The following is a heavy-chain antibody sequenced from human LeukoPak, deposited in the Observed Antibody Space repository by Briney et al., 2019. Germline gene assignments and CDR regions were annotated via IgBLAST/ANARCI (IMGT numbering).Heavy chain of an antibody. Sequence: SGPTLVNPTQTLTLTCTFSGFSVSTSGVGGGWIRQPSGKALEWLALIYWNDDKRYSPSLKSRRTITKDPSQNPVVLTMTNMDPVDTATYYCAHRYRRGGSCLDAFDIWGQGTMVTVSP. J-gene: IGHJ3*02. CDR3: AHRYRRGGSCLDAFDI. CDR2: IYWNDDK. CDR1: GFSVSTSGVG. D-gene: IGHD2-15*01. V-gene: IGHV2-5*01.